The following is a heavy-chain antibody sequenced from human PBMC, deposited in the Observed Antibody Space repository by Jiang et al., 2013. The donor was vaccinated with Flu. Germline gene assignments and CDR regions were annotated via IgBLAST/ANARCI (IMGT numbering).Heavy chain of an antibody. V-gene: IGHV6-1*01. J-gene: IGHJ6*02. CDR3: ARDRSGRTAMVLYYYYGMDV. Sequence: SQTLSLTCAISGDSVSSNSAAWNWIRQSPSRGLEWLGRTYYRSKWYNDYAVSVKSRITINPDTSKNQFSLQLNSVTPEDTAVYYCARDRSGRTAMVLYYYYGMDVWGQGTTVTVSS. CDR2: TYYRSKWYN. D-gene: IGHD5-18*01. CDR1: GDSVSSNSAA.